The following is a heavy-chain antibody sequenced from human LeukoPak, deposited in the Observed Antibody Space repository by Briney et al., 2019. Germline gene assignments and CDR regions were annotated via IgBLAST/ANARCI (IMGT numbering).Heavy chain of an antibody. Sequence: SETLSLTCTVSGGSISSSSYYWGWIRQPPGKGLEWIGSIYYSGSTYYNPSLKSRVTISVDTSKNQFSLKLSSVTAADTAVYYCARELRIAAAGLPDYWGQGTLVTVSS. V-gene: IGHV4-39*07. CDR3: ARELRIAAAGLPDY. CDR2: IYYSGST. J-gene: IGHJ4*02. D-gene: IGHD6-13*01. CDR1: GGSISSSSYY.